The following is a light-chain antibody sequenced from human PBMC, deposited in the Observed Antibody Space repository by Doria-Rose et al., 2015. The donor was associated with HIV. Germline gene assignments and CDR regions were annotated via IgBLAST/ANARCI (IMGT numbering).Light chain of an antibody. V-gene: IGKV4-1*01. CDR2: WAS. CDR1: QSLLYTSKNY. CDR3: QQCYDTPS. Sequence: DIQVTQSPESLGMSLGERATLNCKSNQSLLYTSKNYLAWYQQKPGQPPKLLIYWASTRQSGVPARFSGSGSGTDFTLTISSLEAEDVAVYYCQQCYDTPSFGSGTTVDIK. J-gene: IGKJ3*01.